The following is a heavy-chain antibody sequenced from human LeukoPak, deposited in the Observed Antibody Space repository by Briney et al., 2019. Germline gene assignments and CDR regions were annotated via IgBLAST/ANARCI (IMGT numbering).Heavy chain of an antibody. J-gene: IGHJ5*02. D-gene: IGHD2-15*01. CDR3: ARAGIVNWFDH. CDR1: GGSISSYY. CDR2: IYYSGST. V-gene: IGHV4-59*01. Sequence: SETLSLTCTVSGGSISSYYWSWVRQPPGKGLEWIGYIYYSGSTNYNPSLKSRVTISVDTSKNQFSLKLSSVTAADTAVYYCARAGIVNWFDHWGQGTLVTVSS.